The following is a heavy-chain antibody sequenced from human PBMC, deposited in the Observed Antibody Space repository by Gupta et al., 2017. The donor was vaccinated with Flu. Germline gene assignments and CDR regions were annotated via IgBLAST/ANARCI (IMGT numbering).Heavy chain of an antibody. Sequence: EVQLVESGGGPGKPGGSLRLSCAATGFTFRNYAVNWVRQAPGKGLEWVSSISSSSSYIYYADSVKGRFTISRDNAKISLYLQMNSLRVDDTAVYYCARAWDCSGGSCYLDYWGQGTLVTVSS. CDR2: ISSSSSYI. D-gene: IGHD2-15*01. CDR3: ARAWDCSGGSCYLDY. V-gene: IGHV3-21*02. CDR1: GFTFRNYA. J-gene: IGHJ4*02.